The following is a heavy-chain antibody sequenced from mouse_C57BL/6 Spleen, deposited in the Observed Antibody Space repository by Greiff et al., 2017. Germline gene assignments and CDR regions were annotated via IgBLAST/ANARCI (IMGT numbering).Heavy chain of an antibody. Sequence: QVQLQQSGAELVKPGASVKLSCKASGYTFTSYWMHWVKQRPGQGLEWIGMIHPNSGSTNYNEKFKSKATLTVDKSSSTAYMQLSSLTSEDSAVYYCARPGDIYFGYWGQGTTLTVSS. CDR1: GYTFTSYW. J-gene: IGHJ2*01. V-gene: IGHV1-64*01. CDR2: IHPNSGST. D-gene: IGHD3-1*01. CDR3: ARPGDIYFGY.